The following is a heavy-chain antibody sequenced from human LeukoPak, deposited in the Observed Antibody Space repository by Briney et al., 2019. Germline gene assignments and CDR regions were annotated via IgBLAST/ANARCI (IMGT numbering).Heavy chain of an antibody. Sequence: PSETLSLTCTVSGGSISSSSYYWGWIRQPPGKGLEWIGSIYYSGSTYYNPSLKSRVTISVDTSKNQFSLKLSSVTAADTAVYYCARDRYSSSRHWFDPWGQGTLVTVSS. J-gene: IGHJ5*02. V-gene: IGHV4-39*07. CDR2: IYYSGST. CDR1: GGSISSSSYY. CDR3: ARDRYSSSRHWFDP. D-gene: IGHD6-6*01.